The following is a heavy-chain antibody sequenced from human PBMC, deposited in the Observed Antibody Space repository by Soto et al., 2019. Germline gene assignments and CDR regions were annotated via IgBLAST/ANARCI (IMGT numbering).Heavy chain of an antibody. V-gene: IGHV3-23*01. D-gene: IGHD5-18*01. CDR2: TSASGDST. CDR3: AKDLDVDTPMAFDY. CDR1: GFTFNNYA. J-gene: IGHJ4*02. Sequence: GGSLRLSCAASGFTFNNYAMSWVRQAPGKGLEWVSATSASGDSTYYADSVKGRFTISRDNSRNTLYLQMYSLRAEDSAVYYCAKDLDVDTPMAFDYWGPGTLVTVSS.